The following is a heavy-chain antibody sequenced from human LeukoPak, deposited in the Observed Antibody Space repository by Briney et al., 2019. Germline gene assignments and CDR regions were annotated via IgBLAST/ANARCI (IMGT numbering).Heavy chain of an antibody. Sequence: PGGSLRLSCAASGFTFSSYSMNWVRQAPGKGLEWASYISSSSSTIYYADSVKGRFTISRDNAKNSLYLQMNSLRAEDTAVYYCARESGYCGGDCYYDYWGQGTLVTVSS. CDR2: ISSSSSTI. V-gene: IGHV3-48*04. J-gene: IGHJ4*02. D-gene: IGHD2-21*01. CDR1: GFTFSSYS. CDR3: ARESGYCGGDCYYDY.